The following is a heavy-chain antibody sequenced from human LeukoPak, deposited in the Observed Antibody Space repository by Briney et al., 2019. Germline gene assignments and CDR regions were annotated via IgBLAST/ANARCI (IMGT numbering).Heavy chain of an antibody. CDR1: GYSFTSYW. Sequence: GESLKISCKGSGYSFTSYWIGWVRQMPGKGLEWMGVIYPGDSDTRYSPSFQGQVTISADKSISTAYLQWSSLEASDTAMYYCARHLDDSSGYYYRTMYYFDYWGQGTLVTVSS. D-gene: IGHD3-22*01. J-gene: IGHJ4*02. V-gene: IGHV5-51*01. CDR2: IYPGDSDT. CDR3: ARHLDDSSGYYYRTMYYFDY.